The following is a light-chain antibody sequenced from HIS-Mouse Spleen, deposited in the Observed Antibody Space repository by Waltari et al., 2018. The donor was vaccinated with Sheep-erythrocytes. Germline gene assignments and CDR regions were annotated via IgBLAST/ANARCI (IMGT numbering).Light chain of an antibody. CDR1: SSDVGSYNL. V-gene: IGLV2-23*01. J-gene: IGLJ2*01. CDR3: CSYAGSSTVV. Sequence: QSALTQPASVSGSPGQSITHSCTGTSSDVGSYNLVSWYQQHPGKAPKLMIYEGSKRPSGVSNRFSGSKSGNTASLTISGLQAEDEADYYCCSYAGSSTVVFGGGTKLTVL. CDR2: EGS.